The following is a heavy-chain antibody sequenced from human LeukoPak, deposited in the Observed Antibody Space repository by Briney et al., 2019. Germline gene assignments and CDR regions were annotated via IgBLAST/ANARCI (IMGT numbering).Heavy chain of an antibody. Sequence: ASVKVSCKASGYTFTSYGISWVRQAPGQGLEWMGWISAYNGNTNCAQKLQGRVTMTTDTSTSTAYMELRSLRSDDTAVYYCARRYYYDSSGYYSHFDYWGQGTLVTVSS. CDR2: ISAYNGNT. CDR1: GYTFTSYG. D-gene: IGHD3-22*01. CDR3: ARRYYYDSSGYYSHFDY. V-gene: IGHV1-18*01. J-gene: IGHJ4*02.